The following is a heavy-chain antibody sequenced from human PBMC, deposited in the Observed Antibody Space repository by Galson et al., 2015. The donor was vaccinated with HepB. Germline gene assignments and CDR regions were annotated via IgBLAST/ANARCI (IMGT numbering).Heavy chain of an antibody. J-gene: IGHJ4*02. D-gene: IGHD3-10*01. CDR1: GGSISSSY. CDR3: ARMWFGELFPDY. Sequence: ETLSLTCTVSGGSISSSYWSWIRQPPGRGLEWIGYIYYSGTTNYNPSLKSRVTISIDTSKDQFSLKLSSVSAADTAAYYCARMWFGELFPDYWGQGTLVTVSS. CDR2: IYYSGTT. V-gene: IGHV4-59*01.